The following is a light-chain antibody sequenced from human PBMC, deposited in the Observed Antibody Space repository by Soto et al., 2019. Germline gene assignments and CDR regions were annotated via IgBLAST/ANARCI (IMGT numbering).Light chain of an antibody. CDR1: QSVSSIY. CDR2: GAS. CDR3: QQYGSSPRYT. J-gene: IGKJ2*01. V-gene: IGKV3-20*01. Sequence: EIVLTQSPGTLSLSPGERATLSCRASQSVSSIYLAWYQQKPGQAPRLLIYGASSRATGIPDRFSGSESGTDFSLTISRLEREDFAVYYCQQYGSSPRYTFGQGTKLEIK.